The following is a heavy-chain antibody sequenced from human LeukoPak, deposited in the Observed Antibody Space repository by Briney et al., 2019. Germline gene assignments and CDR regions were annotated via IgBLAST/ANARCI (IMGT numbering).Heavy chain of an antibody. D-gene: IGHD6-25*01. CDR1: GFTVSSNY. V-gene: IGHV3-73*01. J-gene: IGHJ3*02. Sequence: PGGSLRLSCAASGFTVSSNYMSWVRQASGKGLEWVGRIRSKANSYATAYAASVNGRFTISRDDSKNTAYLQMNSLKTEDTAVYYCTSGGPYDAFAIWGQGTMVTVSS. CDR2: IRSKANSYAT. CDR3: TSGGPYDAFAI.